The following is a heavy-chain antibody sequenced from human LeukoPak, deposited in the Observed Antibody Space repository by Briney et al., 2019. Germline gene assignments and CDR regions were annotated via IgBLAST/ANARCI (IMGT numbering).Heavy chain of an antibody. V-gene: IGHV3-30*02. CDR1: GFTFSSYG. CDR3: AKDEGDYGGLMVDY. CDR2: IRYDGSNK. D-gene: IGHD4-17*01. J-gene: IGHJ4*02. Sequence: QPGGSLSLSCAASGFTFSSYGMHWVRQAPGKGLEWVAFIRYDGSNKYYAASVKGRFTISRDNSKNTLYLQMNSLRAEDTAVYYCAKDEGDYGGLMVDYWGQGNLVTVSS.